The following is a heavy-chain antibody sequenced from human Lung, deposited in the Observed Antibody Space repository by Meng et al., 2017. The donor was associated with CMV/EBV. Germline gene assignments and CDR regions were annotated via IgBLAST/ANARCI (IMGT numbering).Heavy chain of an antibody. CDR3: AKECSGFDY. CDR1: GFTFDDYA. J-gene: IGHJ4*02. Sequence: GGSXRLSCAASGFTFDDYAMHWVRQAPGKGLEWVSGISWDSGSIGYADSVKGRFNISRDNAKKSLYLQMSSLRAEDTALYYCAKECSGFDYGGQGTLVTVSS. CDR2: ISWDSGSI. D-gene: IGHD6-19*01. V-gene: IGHV3-9*01.